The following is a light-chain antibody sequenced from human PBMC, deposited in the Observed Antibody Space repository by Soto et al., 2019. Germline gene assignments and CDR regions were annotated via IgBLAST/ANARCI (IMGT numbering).Light chain of an antibody. CDR2: EVN. CDR1: SSDIGAYDY. J-gene: IGLJ2*01. V-gene: IGLV2-14*01. Sequence: QSALTQPASLSGSPGQSITISCTGTSSDIGAYDYVSWFQQHPGKAPKLMISEVNNRPSGVPDRFSGSKSGNTASLTVSGLQAEDEADYYCSSYARNRDILFGGGTQLTVL. CDR3: SSYARNRDIL.